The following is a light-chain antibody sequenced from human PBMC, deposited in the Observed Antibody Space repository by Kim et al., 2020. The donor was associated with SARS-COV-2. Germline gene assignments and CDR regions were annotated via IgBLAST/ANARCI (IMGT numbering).Light chain of an antibody. V-gene: IGLV1-51*01. CDR3: GTWDSSLSDYV. CDR2: DNN. J-gene: IGLJ1*01. Sequence: QSVLTQPPSVSAAPGQKVTISCSGRSSNIGNNYVSWYQQLPGTAPKLLIYDNNKRPSGIPDRFSGSKSGTSATLGITGLQTGDEADYYCGTWDSSLSDYVFGTGTKVTVL. CDR1: SSNIGNNY.